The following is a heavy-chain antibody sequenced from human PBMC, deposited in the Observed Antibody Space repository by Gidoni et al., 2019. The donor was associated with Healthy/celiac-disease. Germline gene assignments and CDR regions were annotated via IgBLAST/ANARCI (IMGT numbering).Heavy chain of an antibody. CDR3: ATNPVPPPTVTTGGGGMDV. J-gene: IGHJ6*02. V-gene: IGHV1-24*01. CDR2: FVPEDGET. CDR1: GYTRTELS. Sequence: QVQLVQSGAEGKKPGASVKVSGKVSGYTRTELSMPWVRQAPGKGLEWMGGFVPEDGETIYAQKFQGRVPMTEYTSTATAYMELSSLGSEATALYYCATNPVPPPTVTTGGGGMDVWGQGTTVTVSS. D-gene: IGHD4-17*01.